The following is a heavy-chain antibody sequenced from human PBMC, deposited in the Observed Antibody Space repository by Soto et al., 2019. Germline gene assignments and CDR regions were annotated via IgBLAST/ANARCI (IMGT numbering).Heavy chain of an antibody. CDR3: EVTTGS. CDR2: VSADHGNA. Sequence: QVQVVQSRAEVKKPGASVKVSCKTSGYSFTDYDINWVRQAPGQGLEWMGWVSADHGNAGYAQHFQGRLTLTTNTSINTAYMELNSLTSEDTAVYYCEVTTGSWGQGTMVTVSS. V-gene: IGHV1-8*01. D-gene: IGHD1-1*01. J-gene: IGHJ4*02. CDR1: GYSFTDYD.